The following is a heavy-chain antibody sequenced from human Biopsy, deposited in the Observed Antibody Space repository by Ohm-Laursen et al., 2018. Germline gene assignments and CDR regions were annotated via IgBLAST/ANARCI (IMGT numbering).Heavy chain of an antibody. D-gene: IGHD3-22*01. V-gene: IGHV4-4*07. Sequence: SQTLSLTCAVSGASISDYYCVWIRQPAGKGLEWIGLIFTSGSTTYSPSLRSRVTMSVDTSKNQFTLKLSSVTAADTAIYYCAKGYTDYSDSSGFSYYFRYWGQGTLVTVSS. CDR2: IFTSGST. CDR1: GASISDYY. J-gene: IGHJ4*02. CDR3: AKGYTDYSDSSGFSYYFRY.